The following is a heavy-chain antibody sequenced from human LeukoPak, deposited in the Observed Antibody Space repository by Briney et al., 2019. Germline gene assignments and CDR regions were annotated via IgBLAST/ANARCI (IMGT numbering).Heavy chain of an antibody. CDR1: GFTFSSYG. V-gene: IGHV3-33*01. J-gene: IGHJ6*02. Sequence: PGGSLRLSCAASGFTFSSYGMHWVRQAPGKGLEWVAVIWYDGSNKYYADSVKGRFTISRDNSKNTLYLQMNSLRAEDTAVYYCARHREMVRGPLYYYGMDIWGQGTTVTVSS. CDR3: ARHREMVRGPLYYYGMDI. D-gene: IGHD3-10*01. CDR2: IWYDGSNK.